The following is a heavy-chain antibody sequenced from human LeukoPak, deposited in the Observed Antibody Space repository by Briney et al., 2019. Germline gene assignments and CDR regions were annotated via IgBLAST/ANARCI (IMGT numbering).Heavy chain of an antibody. J-gene: IGHJ4*02. V-gene: IGHV4-34*01. CDR3: AVLPLWFGESMDDY. CDR2: INHSGST. D-gene: IGHD3-10*01. CDR1: GGSFSGYY. Sequence: PSETLSLTCAVYGGSFSGYYWSWIRQPPGKGLEWIGEINHSGSTNYSPSLKSRVTISVDTSKNQFSLKLSSVTAADTAVYYCAVLPLWFGESMDDYWGQGTLVTVSS.